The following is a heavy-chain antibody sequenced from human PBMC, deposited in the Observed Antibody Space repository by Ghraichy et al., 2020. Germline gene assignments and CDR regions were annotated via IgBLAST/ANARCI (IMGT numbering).Heavy chain of an antibody. CDR2: ISVYNGNT. CDR3: ARGQGLTSSNTWFDP. J-gene: IGHJ5*02. V-gene: IGHV1-18*01. D-gene: IGHD2/OR15-2a*01. CDR1: GYTLSDYG. Sequence: ASVKVSCKASGYTLSDYGINWVRQAPGQGLEWMGWISVYNGNTNYAQKLQGRVTMTTDTSTSTAYMELRNLRSDDTAVYYCARGQGLTSSNTWFDPWGQGTLVTVSS.